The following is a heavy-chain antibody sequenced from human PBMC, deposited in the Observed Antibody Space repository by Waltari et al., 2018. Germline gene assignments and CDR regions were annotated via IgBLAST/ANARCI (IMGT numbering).Heavy chain of an antibody. Sequence: QVQLKESGPGLVKSSETLSLTCTLSGRSIRSYYWSWIRQPAGKGLEWIGRIYSSGSTNYSPSLDSRVSMSIDTSTNQFSLKLKSVTAADTAIYYCTRERRQLELVASFDVWGHGTKVSVSS. D-gene: IGHD1-1*01. CDR2: IYSSGST. CDR1: GRSIRSYY. CDR3: TRERRQLELVASFDV. V-gene: IGHV4-4*07. J-gene: IGHJ3*01.